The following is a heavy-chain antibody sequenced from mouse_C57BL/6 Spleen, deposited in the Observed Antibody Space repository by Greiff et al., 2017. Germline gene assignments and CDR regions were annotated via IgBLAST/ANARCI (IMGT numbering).Heavy chain of an antibody. CDR3: ARIDIDV. CDR2: IYPGDGDT. Sequence: VQLQQSGPELVKPGASVKISCKASGYAFSSSWMNWVKQRPGKGLEWIGRIYPGDGDTNYNGKFKGNATLTADKAFSTASMQLSSLTSEDSSVYFCARIDIDVWGTGTTVTVSS. V-gene: IGHV1-82*01. CDR1: GYAFSSSW. J-gene: IGHJ1*03. D-gene: IGHD3-2*01.